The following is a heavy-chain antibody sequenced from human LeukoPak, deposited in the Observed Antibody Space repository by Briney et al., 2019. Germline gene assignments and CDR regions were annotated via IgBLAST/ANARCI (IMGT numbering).Heavy chain of an antibody. Sequence: GGSLRLSCAASGFTFSSYGMHWVRQAPGKGLEWVAFIRYDGSNKYYADSVKGRFTISRDNSKNTLYLQMNSLGAEDTAVYYCANTPKGGSIVVVPAARNRYYYYMDVWGKGTSVTVSS. J-gene: IGHJ6*03. D-gene: IGHD2-2*01. CDR3: ANTPKGGSIVVVPAARNRYYYYMDV. CDR2: IRYDGSNK. V-gene: IGHV3-30*02. CDR1: GFTFSSYG.